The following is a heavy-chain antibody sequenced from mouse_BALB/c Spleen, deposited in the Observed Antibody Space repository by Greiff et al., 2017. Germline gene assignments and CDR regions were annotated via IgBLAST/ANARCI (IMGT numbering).Heavy chain of an antibody. J-gene: IGHJ1*01. CDR2: ISSGGST. V-gene: IGHV5-6-5*01. Sequence: EVKLVESGGGLVKPGGSLKLSCAASGFTFSSYAMSWVRQTPEKRLEWVASISSGGSTYYPDSVKGRFTISRDNARNILYLQMSSLRSEDTAMYYCARDWYFDVWGAGTTVTVSS. CDR3: ARDWYFDV. CDR1: GFTFSSYA.